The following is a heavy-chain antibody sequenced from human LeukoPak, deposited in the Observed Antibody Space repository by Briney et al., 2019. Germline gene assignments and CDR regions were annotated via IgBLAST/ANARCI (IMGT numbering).Heavy chain of an antibody. V-gene: IGHV1-69*05. CDR3: ARGITMIGNYYYMDV. Sequence: SVKVSCKASGGTFSSYAISWVRPTPGQGREWMGVIIPIFGTANYAQKFQGRVTITTDESTSTAYMELSSLRSEDTAVYYCARGITMIGNYYYMDVWGKGTTVTVSS. CDR1: GGTFSSYA. J-gene: IGHJ6*03. D-gene: IGHD3-22*01. CDR2: IIPIFGTA.